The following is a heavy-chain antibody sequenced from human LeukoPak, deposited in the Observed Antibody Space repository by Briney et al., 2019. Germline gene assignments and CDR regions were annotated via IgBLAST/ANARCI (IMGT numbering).Heavy chain of an antibody. D-gene: IGHD3-22*01. J-gene: IGHJ3*02. CDR3: ARDVDSSGYYYGGIDDAFDI. V-gene: IGHV1-69*04. CDR2: VIPILGIA. CDR1: GGTFSSYA. Sequence: SVKVSCKASGGTFSSYAISWVRQAPGQGLEWMGRVIPILGIANYAQKFQGRVTITADKSTSTAYMELRSLRSDDTAVYYCARDVDSSGYYYGGIDDAFDIWGQGTMVTVSS.